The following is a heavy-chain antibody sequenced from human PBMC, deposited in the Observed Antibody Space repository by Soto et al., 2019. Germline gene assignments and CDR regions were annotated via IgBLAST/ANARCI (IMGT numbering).Heavy chain of an antibody. D-gene: IGHD1-26*01. CDR2: IYYSGST. CDR1: GGSISSYY. Sequence: KPSETLSLTCTVSGGSISSYYWSWIRQPPGKGLEWIGYIYYSGSTNYNPSLKSRVTIPVDTSKNQFSLKLSSVTAADTAVYYCAGLERGARPYWYFDLWGRGTLVTVSS. V-gene: IGHV4-59*01. J-gene: IGHJ2*01. CDR3: AGLERGARPYWYFDL.